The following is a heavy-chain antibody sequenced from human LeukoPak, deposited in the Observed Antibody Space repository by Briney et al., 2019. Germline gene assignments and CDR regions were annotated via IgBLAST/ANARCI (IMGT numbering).Heavy chain of an antibody. Sequence: ASVKVSCKASGYTFTSYGISWVRQAPGQGHEWMGWISACNGNTNYAQKLQGRVTMTTDTSTSTAYMELRSLRSDDTAVYYCARVGRYCTNGVCYYAYWGQGTLLTVSS. D-gene: IGHD2-8*01. V-gene: IGHV1-18*01. J-gene: IGHJ4*02. CDR2: ISACNGNT. CDR1: GYTFTSYG. CDR3: ARVGRYCTNGVCYYAY.